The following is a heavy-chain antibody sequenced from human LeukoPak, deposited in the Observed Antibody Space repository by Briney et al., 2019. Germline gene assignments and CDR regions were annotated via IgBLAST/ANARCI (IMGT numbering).Heavy chain of an antibody. Sequence: ASVKVSCKASGYTFTGYYMHWVRQAPGQGLEWMGWINPNSGGTNYAQKFQGWVTMTRDTSISTAYMELSRLRSDDTAVYYCAREVEAVYYYYGMDVWGQGTTVTVSS. J-gene: IGHJ6*02. D-gene: IGHD1-26*01. CDR3: AREVEAVYYYYGMDV. CDR2: INPNSGGT. V-gene: IGHV1-2*04. CDR1: GYTFTGYY.